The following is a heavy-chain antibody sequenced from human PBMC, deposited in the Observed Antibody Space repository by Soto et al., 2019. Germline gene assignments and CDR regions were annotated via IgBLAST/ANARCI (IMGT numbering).Heavy chain of an antibody. V-gene: IGHV3-30*18. CDR1: VFTFSSYD. J-gene: IGHJ3*02. CDR3: AKLITMVRGVIMDAFDI. D-gene: IGHD3-10*01. CDR2: ISYDGNNK. Sequence: QVQLVESGGGVVQPGRSLRLSCAASVFTFSSYDIHWVRQAPGKGLEWVALISYDGNNKYYAYSVKGRFTISRDNSKNTLYLQMNSLRAADTAVYYCAKLITMVRGVIMDAFDIWGQETMVTVSS.